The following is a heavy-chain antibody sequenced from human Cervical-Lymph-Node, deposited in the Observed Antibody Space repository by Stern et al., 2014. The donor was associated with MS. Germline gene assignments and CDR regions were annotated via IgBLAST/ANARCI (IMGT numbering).Heavy chain of an antibody. V-gene: IGHV4-59*01. CDR3: ARGYGGNPIDY. CDR1: GGSISSYY. J-gene: IGHJ4*02. CDR2: IYYSGST. Sequence: QVQLQESGPGLVKPSETLSLTCTVSGGSISSYYWSWIRQPPGKGLEWIGHIYYSGSTHYNTSLKSRVTISVDTSKNQFSLKLSSVTAADTAVYYCARGYGGNPIDYWGQGTLVTVSS. D-gene: IGHD4-23*01.